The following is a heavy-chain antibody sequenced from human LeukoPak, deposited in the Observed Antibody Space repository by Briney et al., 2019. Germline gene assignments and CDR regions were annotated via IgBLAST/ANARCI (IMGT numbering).Heavy chain of an antibody. Sequence: ASVKVSCKASGYTFTGYYMHWVRQAPGQGLERMGWINPNSGGTNYAQKFQGRVTMTRDTSISTAYMELSRLRSDDTAVYYCARAGSESYYDSSGSLSYWGQGTLVTVSS. D-gene: IGHD3-22*01. V-gene: IGHV1-2*02. CDR1: GYTFTGYY. J-gene: IGHJ4*02. CDR2: INPNSGGT. CDR3: ARAGSESYYDSSGSLSY.